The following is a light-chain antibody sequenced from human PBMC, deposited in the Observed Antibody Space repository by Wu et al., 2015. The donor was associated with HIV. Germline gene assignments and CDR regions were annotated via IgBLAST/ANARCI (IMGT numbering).Light chain of an antibody. CDR2: DAS. V-gene: IGKV1-5*01. J-gene: IGKJ4*01. CDR3: QRLDHYPYT. Sequence: DIQMTQSPSTLSASVRDRVTITCRASQSIIRWLAWYQQKPGKAPKLLIYDASSLESGVPSRFSGSGSGTDFTLTISSLQPDDFATYYCQRLDHYPYTFGGRDQGGDQT. CDR1: QSIIRW.